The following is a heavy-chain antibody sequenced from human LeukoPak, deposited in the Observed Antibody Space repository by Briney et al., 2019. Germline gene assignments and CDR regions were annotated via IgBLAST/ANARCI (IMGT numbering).Heavy chain of an antibody. CDR3: ANSQIDYDFWSGYYPLDY. CDR2: ISGGGGST. V-gene: IGHV3-23*01. D-gene: IGHD3-3*01. J-gene: IGHJ4*02. Sequence: GGSLRLSCAASGFTFSSYAMSWVRQAPGKGLEWVSAISGGGGSTYYADSVKGRFTISRDNSKNTLYLQMNSLRAEDTAVYYCANSQIDYDFWSGYYPLDYWGQGTLVTVSS. CDR1: GFTFSSYA.